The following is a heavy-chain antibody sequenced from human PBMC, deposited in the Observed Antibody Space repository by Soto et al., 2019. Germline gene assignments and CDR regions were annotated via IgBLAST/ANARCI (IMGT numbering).Heavy chain of an antibody. Sequence: PGGSLRLSCAASGFTFSSYSMNWVRQAPGKGLEWVSYISSSSTIYYADSVKGRFTISRDNAKNSLYLQMNSLRAEDTAVYYCGRDLRDWDSGSYSYDYWGQGTLVTVSS. CDR1: GFTFSSYS. CDR2: ISSSSTI. V-gene: IGHV3-48*01. D-gene: IGHD1-26*01. J-gene: IGHJ4*02. CDR3: GRDLRDWDSGSYSYDY.